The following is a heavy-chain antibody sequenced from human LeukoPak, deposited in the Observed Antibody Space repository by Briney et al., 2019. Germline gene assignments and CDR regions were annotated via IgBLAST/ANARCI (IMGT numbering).Heavy chain of an antibody. V-gene: IGHV3-23*01. CDR3: AKDRTVGASYWYFDL. J-gene: IGHJ2*01. Sequence: PGGSLRLSCAASGFTFSSYAMSWVRQASGKGLEWVSAISGSGGSTYYADSVKGRFTISRDNSKNTLYLQMNSLRAEDTAVYYCAKDRTVGASYWYFDLWGRGTLVTVSS. CDR1: GFTFSSYA. D-gene: IGHD1-26*01. CDR2: ISGSGGST.